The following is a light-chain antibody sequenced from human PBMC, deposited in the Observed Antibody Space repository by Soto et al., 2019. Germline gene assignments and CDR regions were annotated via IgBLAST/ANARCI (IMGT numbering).Light chain of an antibody. Sequence: EIVLTQSPATLSVSPGERATLFCRASQGISTLLAWYQQKPGQAPRLLIYAASTRAAGIPARFSGSGSGTDFTLTISSLQSEDFAIYYCQQYNNWPLTFGGGTKVEIK. J-gene: IGKJ4*01. CDR3: QQYNNWPLT. V-gene: IGKV3-15*01. CDR1: QGISTL. CDR2: AAS.